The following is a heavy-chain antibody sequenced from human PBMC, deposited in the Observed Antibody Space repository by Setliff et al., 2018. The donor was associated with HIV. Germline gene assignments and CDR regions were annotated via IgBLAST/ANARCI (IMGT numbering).Heavy chain of an antibody. V-gene: IGHV4-61*08. D-gene: IGHD3-22*01. J-gene: IGHJ3*02. CDR1: GGSISSGDYY. CDR2: IYYSGST. CDR3: ARGRGRTFYYDSSGSRAFDI. Sequence: PSETLSLTCTVSGGSISSGDYYWSWIRQPPGKGLEWIGYIYYSGSTNYNPSLKSRVTISVDTSKNQLSLKLSSVTAADTAMYYCARGRGRTFYYDSSGSRAFDIWGQGTMVTVSS.